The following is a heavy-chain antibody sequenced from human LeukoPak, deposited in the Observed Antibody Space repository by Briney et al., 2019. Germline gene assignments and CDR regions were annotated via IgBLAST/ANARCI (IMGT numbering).Heavy chain of an antibody. D-gene: IGHD3-16*02. V-gene: IGHV3-73*01. J-gene: IGHJ4*02. CDR2: IRSKANSYAT. Sequence: GGSLRLSCAASGFTFSGSAMHWVRQASGKGLEWVGRIRSKANSYATAYAASVKGRFTISRDDSKNTVYLQMNSLKTEDTAVYYCTRHAVTFGGVIIDYWGQGTLVTVSS. CDR1: GFTFSGSA. CDR3: TRHAVTFGGVIIDY.